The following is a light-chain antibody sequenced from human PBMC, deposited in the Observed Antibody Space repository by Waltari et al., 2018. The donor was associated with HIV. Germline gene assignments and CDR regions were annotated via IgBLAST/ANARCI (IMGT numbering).Light chain of an antibody. CDR3: GTWDSSLSAGGV. Sequence: QSVLTQPPSVSAAPGQKVTISCSGSSPNIGNNYVSWYQQLPGTAPKLLIDDNNKRPSGIPDRFSGSKSGTSATLGITGLQTGDEADYYCGTWDSSLSAGGVFGGGTKLTVL. J-gene: IGLJ2*01. CDR1: SPNIGNNY. V-gene: IGLV1-51*01. CDR2: DNN.